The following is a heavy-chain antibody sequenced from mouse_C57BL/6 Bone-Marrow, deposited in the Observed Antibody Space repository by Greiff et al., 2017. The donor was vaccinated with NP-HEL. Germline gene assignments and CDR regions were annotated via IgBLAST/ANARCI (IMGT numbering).Heavy chain of an antibody. CDR2: ISNGGGST. J-gene: IGHJ4*01. CDR3: ARHRGLRPSAMDY. CDR1: GFTFSDYY. Sequence: EVKVVESGGGLVQPGGSLKLSCAASGFTFSDYYMYWVRQTPEKRLEWVAYISNGGGSTYYPDTVKGRFTISRDNAKNTLYLQMSRLKSEDTAMYYCARHRGLRPSAMDYWGQGTSVTVSS. V-gene: IGHV5-12*01. D-gene: IGHD3-2*02.